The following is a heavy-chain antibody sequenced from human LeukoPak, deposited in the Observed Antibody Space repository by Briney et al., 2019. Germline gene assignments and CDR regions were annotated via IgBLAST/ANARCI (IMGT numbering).Heavy chain of an antibody. D-gene: IGHD2-2*02. CDR3: ARDFCSSTSCYTRMELPDY. V-gene: IGHV3-64*01. CDR2: ISSNGGST. Sequence: GGSLRLSCAASGFTFSSYAMHWVRQAPGKGLEYVSAISSNGGSTYYVNSVKGRFTISRDNSKNTLYLQMGSLRAEDMAVYYCARDFCSSTSCYTRMELPDYWGQGTLVTVSS. J-gene: IGHJ4*02. CDR1: GFTFSSYA.